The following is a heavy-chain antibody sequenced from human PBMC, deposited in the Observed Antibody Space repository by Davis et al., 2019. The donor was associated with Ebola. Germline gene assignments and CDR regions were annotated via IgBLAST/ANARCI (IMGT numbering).Heavy chain of an antibody. CDR1: GFSFSNFG. Sequence: GESLKISCTASGFSFSNFGMHWVRQAPGKALEWVALMSYDGTKKYYADSAKGRFTISRDNSKNTLDLQMNRLRVEDTAVYYCCSSWFYYYKGVNAWGKGTTVTVSS. CDR3: CSSWFYYYKGVNA. V-gene: IGHV3-30*03. CDR2: MSYDGTKK. D-gene: IGHD6-13*01. J-gene: IGHJ6*04.